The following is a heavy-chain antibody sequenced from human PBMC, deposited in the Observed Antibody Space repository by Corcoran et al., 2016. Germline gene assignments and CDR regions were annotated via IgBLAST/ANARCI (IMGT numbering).Heavy chain of an antibody. Sequence: QLQLQESGPGLVKPSETLSLTCTVSGGSISSSSYYWGWIRQPPGKGLEWIGSIYYSGSTYYNPSLKSRVTISVDTSKNQFSLKLSSVTAADTAVYYCARDQRRSPVDYWGQGTLVTVSS. V-gene: IGHV4-39*07. CDR3: ARDQRRSPVDY. J-gene: IGHJ4*02. CDR1: GGSISSSSYY. CDR2: IYYSGST.